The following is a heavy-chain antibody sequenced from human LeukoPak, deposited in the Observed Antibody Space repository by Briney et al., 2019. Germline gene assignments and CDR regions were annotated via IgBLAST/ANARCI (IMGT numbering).Heavy chain of an antibody. D-gene: IGHD4-23*01. V-gene: IGHV3-23*01. CDR3: ARVATVVHN. CDR1: GFTFSSYA. J-gene: IGHJ4*02. Sequence: GGSLRLSCAASGFTFSSYAMSWVRQAPGKGLEWVSGVSASGGSTYYADSVKGRFTISRHNSKNTLYLQMNSLRAEDTAVYYCARVATVVHNWGQGTLVTVSS. CDR2: VSASGGST.